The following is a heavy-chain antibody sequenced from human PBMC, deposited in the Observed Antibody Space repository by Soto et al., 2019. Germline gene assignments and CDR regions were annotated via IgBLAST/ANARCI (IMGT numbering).Heavy chain of an antibody. J-gene: IGHJ6*02. V-gene: IGHV3-30-3*01. Sequence: QVQLVESGGGVVQPGRSLRLSCAASGFTFSSYAMHWVRQAPGKGLEWVAVISYDGSNKYYADSVKGRFTISRDNSKNTLYLQMNSLRAEDTAVYYCARDRPGFWSGYLELYYYYGMDVWGQGTTVTVSS. CDR2: ISYDGSNK. CDR1: GFTFSSYA. D-gene: IGHD3-3*01. CDR3: ARDRPGFWSGYLELYYYYGMDV.